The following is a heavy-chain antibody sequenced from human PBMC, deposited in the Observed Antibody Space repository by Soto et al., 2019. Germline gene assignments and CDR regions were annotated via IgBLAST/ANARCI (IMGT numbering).Heavy chain of an antibody. CDR3: ARDGYCSSTSCYPTSDFDY. J-gene: IGHJ4*02. CDR1: GYTFTSHY. D-gene: IGHD2-2*03. V-gene: IGHV1-18*04. Sequence: ASVKVSCKAFGYTFTSHYVHWVRQAPGQGLEWMGGINAGNGNTEYAQNLQGRLTMTTDTSTSTAYMELRSLRSDDTAVYYCARDGYCSSTSCYPTSDFDYWGQGTLVTVSS. CDR2: INAGNGNT.